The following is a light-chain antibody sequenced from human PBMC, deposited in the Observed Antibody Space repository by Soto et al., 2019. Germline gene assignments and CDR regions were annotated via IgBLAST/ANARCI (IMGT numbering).Light chain of an antibody. CDR3: QAWDSISHVV. Sequence: SYELTQPPSVSVSPGQTASITCSGVKLGNKYACWYQQKPGQSPVLVIYQDTERPSGIPERFSGSNSGNTATLTISGTQAMDEADYYCQAWDSISHVVFGGGTKLTVL. CDR2: QDT. J-gene: IGLJ2*01. V-gene: IGLV3-1*01. CDR1: KLGNKY.